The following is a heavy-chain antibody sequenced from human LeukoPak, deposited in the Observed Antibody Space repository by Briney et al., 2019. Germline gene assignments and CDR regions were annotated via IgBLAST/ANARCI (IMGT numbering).Heavy chain of an antibody. CDR1: GGSIRSYY. J-gene: IGHJ4*02. CDR2: IFYAGST. CDR3: ASGERGYSYGPLDY. D-gene: IGHD5-18*01. V-gene: IGHV4-59*08. Sequence: SETLSLTCTVSGGSIRSYYWSWIRQPPGKGLEWIGYIFYAGSTTYNPSLKSRVTLSIDTSKNQFSLKLNSVTAADTAVYYCASGERGYSYGPLDYWGQGTLVTVSS.